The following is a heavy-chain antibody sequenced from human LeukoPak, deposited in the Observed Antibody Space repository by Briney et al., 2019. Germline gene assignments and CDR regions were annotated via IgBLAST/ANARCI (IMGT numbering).Heavy chain of an antibody. V-gene: IGHV1-58*01. CDR2: IVVGSGNT. J-gene: IGHJ4*02. D-gene: IGHD3-3*01. CDR3: AAAYYDFWSGYPPFDY. Sequence: SVKVSCKASGFTFTSSAVQWVRQARGQRLEWIGWIVVGSGNTNYAQKFQERVTTTRDMSTSTAYMELSSLRSGDTAVYYCAAAYYDFWSGYPPFDYWGQGTLVTVSS. CDR1: GFTFTSSA.